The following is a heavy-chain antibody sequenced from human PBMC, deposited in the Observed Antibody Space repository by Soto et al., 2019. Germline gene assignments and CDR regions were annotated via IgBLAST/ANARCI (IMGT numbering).Heavy chain of an antibody. J-gene: IGHJ6*02. CDR3: VRERTIFGVAPGGGVDV. CDR1: GGSISTSDYS. Sequence: PSETLSLTCAVSGGSISTSDYSWSWIRQPPGRGLEWLGSIYHTGTTHYIPSLKNRLTMSLDKSKNQFSLGLTSVTAADTALYYCVRERTIFGVAPGGGVDVWGQGTTVTVSS. V-gene: IGHV4-30-2*01. CDR2: IYHTGTT. D-gene: IGHD3-3*01.